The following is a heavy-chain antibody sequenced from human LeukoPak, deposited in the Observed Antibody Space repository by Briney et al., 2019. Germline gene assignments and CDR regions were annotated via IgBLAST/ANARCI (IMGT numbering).Heavy chain of an antibody. Sequence: SQTLSLTCAVPGGSISSGGYSWSWIRQPPGKGLEWIGYIYHSGSTYYNPSLKSRVTISVDRSKNQFSLKLSSVTAADTAVYYCARAMLNYFDYWGQGTLVTVSS. CDR3: ARAMLNYFDY. D-gene: IGHD2-8*01. CDR1: GGSISSGGYS. J-gene: IGHJ4*02. CDR2: IYHSGST. V-gene: IGHV4-30-2*01.